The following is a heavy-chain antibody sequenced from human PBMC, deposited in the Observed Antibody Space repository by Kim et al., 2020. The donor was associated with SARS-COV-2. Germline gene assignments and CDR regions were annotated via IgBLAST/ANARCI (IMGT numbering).Heavy chain of an antibody. V-gene: IGHV3-23*01. Sequence: YADSVKGRFTISRDNSKNTLYLQMNSLRAEDTAVYYCAKEVWELLAGGDYWGQGTLVTVSS. D-gene: IGHD1-26*01. CDR3: AKEVWELLAGGDY. J-gene: IGHJ4*02.